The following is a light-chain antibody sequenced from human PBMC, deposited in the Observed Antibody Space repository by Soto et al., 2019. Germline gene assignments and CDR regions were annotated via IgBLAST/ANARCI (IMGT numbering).Light chain of an antibody. CDR2: AAS. J-gene: IGKJ2*01. CDR3: HQTFSIPFT. CDR1: QSINKY. V-gene: IGKV1-39*01. Sequence: DIPMTQSPSSLSASVGDRVTITCRASQSINKYLNWYQQKPGKAPKLLIYAASSLQGGVSSRFIGSGSGTDFTLTITSLQPEDFATYYCHQTFSIPFTFGQGTKLEIK.